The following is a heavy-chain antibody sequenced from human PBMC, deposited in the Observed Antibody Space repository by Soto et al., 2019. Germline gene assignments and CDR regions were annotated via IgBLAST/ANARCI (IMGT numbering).Heavy chain of an antibody. V-gene: IGHV3-73*02. J-gene: IGHJ5*02. Sequence: EVQLVESGGGLVQPGGSLKLSCAASGFTFSGSAMHWVRQASGKGLEWVGRIRSKANSYATAYAASVKGRFTISRDDSKNTAYLQMNSLKTEDTAVYYCTRTDCSSTSCYLVFDPWGQGTLVTVSS. CDR2: IRSKANSYAT. D-gene: IGHD2-2*01. CDR3: TRTDCSSTSCYLVFDP. CDR1: GFTFSGSA.